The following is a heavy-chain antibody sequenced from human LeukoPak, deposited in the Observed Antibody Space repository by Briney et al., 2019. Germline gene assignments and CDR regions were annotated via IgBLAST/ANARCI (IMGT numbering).Heavy chain of an antibody. D-gene: IGHD6-19*01. CDR2: ISYDGSNK. CDR1: GFTFSSYA. V-gene: IGHV3-30*04. J-gene: IGHJ4*02. Sequence: GRSLRLSCAASGFTFSSYAMHWVRQAPGKGLEWVAVISYDGSNKYYADSVKGRFTISRDNSKNTLYLQMNSLRAEDTAVYYCARADPRSSGWKIYTWGFDYWGQGTLVTVSS. CDR3: ARADPRSSGWKIYTWGFDY.